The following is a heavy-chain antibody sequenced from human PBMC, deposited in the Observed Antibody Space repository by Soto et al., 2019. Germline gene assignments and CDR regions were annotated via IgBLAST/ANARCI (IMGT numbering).Heavy chain of an antibody. CDR3: ARVAGGLTIEGAFDY. CDR1: GFTVSSNY. V-gene: IGHV3-53*01. J-gene: IGHJ4*02. Sequence: EVQLVESGGGLIQPGGSLRLSCAASGFTVSSNYMCWVRQAPGKGLEWVSVIYSGGSTYYADSVKGRFTISRDNSKNTLYLQMNSLRAEDTAVYYCARVAGGLTIEGAFDYWGQGTLVTVSS. D-gene: IGHD3-3*01. CDR2: IYSGGST.